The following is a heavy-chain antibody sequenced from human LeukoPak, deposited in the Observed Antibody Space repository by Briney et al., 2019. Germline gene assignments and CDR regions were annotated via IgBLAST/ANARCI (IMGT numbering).Heavy chain of an antibody. Sequence: PGRSLRLSCAASGFTFDDYAMHWVRQAPGKGLEWVSCISWNSGSIGYADSVKGRFTISRDNAKNSLYLEMNSLRAEDTALYYCAKGTYYYDSSGYYPDYYYAMDVWGQGTTVTVSS. CDR2: ISWNSGSI. J-gene: IGHJ6*02. D-gene: IGHD3-22*01. CDR1: GFTFDDYA. CDR3: AKGTYYYDSSGYYPDYYYAMDV. V-gene: IGHV3-9*01.